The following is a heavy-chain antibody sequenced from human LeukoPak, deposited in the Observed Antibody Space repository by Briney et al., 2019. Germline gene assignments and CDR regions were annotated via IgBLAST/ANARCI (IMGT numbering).Heavy chain of an antibody. Sequence: SGPTLLGPTQTLPLACTFSGFSLSTTGEGVGWIRQPPGKALEWRAVIYWNGDNYYSPSLKSRLTITKDDSKNHVVLNMNNMVPVDTATYYCAHTIYANGGPYHFDYWGQGTLVTVSS. V-gene: IGHV2-5*01. CDR2: IYWNGDN. CDR3: AHTIYANGGPYHFDY. J-gene: IGHJ4*02. D-gene: IGHD2/OR15-2a*01. CDR1: GFSLSTTGEG.